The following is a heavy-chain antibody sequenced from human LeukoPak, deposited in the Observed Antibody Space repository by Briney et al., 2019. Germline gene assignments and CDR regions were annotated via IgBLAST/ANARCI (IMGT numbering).Heavy chain of an antibody. D-gene: IGHD6-13*01. CDR3: AKDRYSGLNTIDY. CDR1: AFTFSTYG. J-gene: IGHJ4*02. Sequence: GGSLRLSCAASAFTFSTYGMHWVRQAPGRGLEWVAVISYDGSYKFYADSVKGRFTISRDNSKSTLYLQMNSLRAEDTAVYYCAKDRYSGLNTIDYWGQGTLVTVSS. V-gene: IGHV3-30*18. CDR2: ISYDGSYK.